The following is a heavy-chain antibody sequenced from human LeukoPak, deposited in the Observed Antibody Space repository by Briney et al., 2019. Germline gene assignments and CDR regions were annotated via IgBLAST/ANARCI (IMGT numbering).Heavy chain of an antibody. V-gene: IGHV4-59*12. CDR1: GGSISSYY. Sequence: SETLSLTCTVSGGSISSYYWSWIRQPPGKGLEWIGYIYYSGSTYYNPSLKSRVTISVDTSKNQFSLKLSSVTAADTAVYYCARGGSGTLGYFDYWGQGTLVTVSS. CDR3: ARGGSGTLGYFDY. CDR2: IYYSGST. J-gene: IGHJ4*02. D-gene: IGHD3-10*01.